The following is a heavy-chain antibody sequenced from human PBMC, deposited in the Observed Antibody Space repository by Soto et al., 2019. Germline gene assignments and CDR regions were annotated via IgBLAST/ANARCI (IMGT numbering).Heavy chain of an antibody. V-gene: IGHV1-69*01. J-gene: IGHJ5*02. CDR2: IIPIFGTA. CDR3: ARGRLGYSSSWEWFDP. D-gene: IGHD6-13*01. Sequence: QVQLVQSGAEVKKPGSSVKVSCKASGGTFSSYAISWVRQAPGQGLEWMGGIIPIFGTADYAQKFQGRVTLTADESTSTAYMELSSLRSEDTAVYYCARGRLGYSSSWEWFDPWGQGTLVTVSS. CDR1: GGTFSSYA.